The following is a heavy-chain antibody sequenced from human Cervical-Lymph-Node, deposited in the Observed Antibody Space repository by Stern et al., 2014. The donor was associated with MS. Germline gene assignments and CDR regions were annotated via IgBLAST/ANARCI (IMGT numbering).Heavy chain of an antibody. J-gene: IGHJ4*01. CDR3: ARDKGMFFL. CDR2: IYYSGST. D-gene: IGHD2/OR15-2a*01. Sequence: QLQLQESGQGLVKPSETLSLTRTVSGGSITHYYWSWIRQPPGKGLEWIGYIYYSGSTNYNPSLKSRFTISVDTSKNQFSLKLSSVTAADTAVYYCARDKGMFFLWGQGTLVTVSS. CDR1: GGSITHYY. V-gene: IGHV4-59*01.